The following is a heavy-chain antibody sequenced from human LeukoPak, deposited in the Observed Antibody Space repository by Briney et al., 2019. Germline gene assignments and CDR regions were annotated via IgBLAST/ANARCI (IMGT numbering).Heavy chain of an antibody. CDR2: LYDSESD. Sequence: SETLSLTCSVSGGSISSYYWTWIRQPAGKGLEWIGRLYDSESDNNNPSLKSRVTISLDGSKNQFSLQLKSVTAADTAVYYCARGHDFGNWFDPWGQGILVIVSS. CDR1: GGSISSYY. CDR3: ARGHDFGNWFDP. J-gene: IGHJ5*02. D-gene: IGHD3-3*01. V-gene: IGHV4-4*07.